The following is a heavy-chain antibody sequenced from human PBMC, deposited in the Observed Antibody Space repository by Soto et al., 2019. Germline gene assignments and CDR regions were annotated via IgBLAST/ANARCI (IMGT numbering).Heavy chain of an antibody. CDR1: GGSIIDYY. D-gene: IGHD1-26*01. J-gene: IGHJ4*02. Sequence: SETLSLTCTVSGGSIIDYYWSWIRQPPGKGLECIGSIYYSGSTYYSPSLKSRVTISVDTSKNQFSLKLSSVTAADTAVYYCARRGLVGATTFDYWGQGTLVTVSS. V-gene: IGHV4-59*05. CDR3: ARRGLVGATTFDY. CDR2: IYYSGST.